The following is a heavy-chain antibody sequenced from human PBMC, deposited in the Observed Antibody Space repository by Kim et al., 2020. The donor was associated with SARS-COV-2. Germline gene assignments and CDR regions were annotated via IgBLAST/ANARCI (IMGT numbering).Heavy chain of an antibody. CDR3: AKVVPAAMSYYYYGMDV. Sequence: GGSLRLSCAASGFTFSSYGMHWVRQAPGKGLEWVAVISYDGSNKYYADSVKGRFTISRDNSKNTLYLQMNSLRAEDTAVYYCAKVVPAAMSYYYYGMDV. D-gene: IGHD2-2*01. V-gene: IGHV3-30*18. CDR2: ISYDGSNK. CDR1: GFTFSSYG. J-gene: IGHJ6*01.